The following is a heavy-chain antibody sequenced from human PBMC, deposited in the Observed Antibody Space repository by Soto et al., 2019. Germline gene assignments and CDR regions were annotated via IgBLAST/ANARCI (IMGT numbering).Heavy chain of an antibody. Sequence: ASVKVSCKASGYTFTGYYMHWVRQAPGQGLEWMGWINPNSGGTNYAQKFQGWVTMTRDTSISTAYMELSRLRSDDTAVYYCARDTGIVATPPAFDYWGQGTLVTVSS. CDR2: INPNSGGT. CDR1: GYTFTGYY. D-gene: IGHD5-12*01. J-gene: IGHJ4*02. CDR3: ARDTGIVATPPAFDY. V-gene: IGHV1-2*04.